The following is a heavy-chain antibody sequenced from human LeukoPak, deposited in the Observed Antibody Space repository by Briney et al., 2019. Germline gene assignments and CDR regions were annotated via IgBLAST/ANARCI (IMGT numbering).Heavy chain of an antibody. CDR3: AGVIVVVPPSMDV. D-gene: IGHD3-22*01. CDR2: INHSGST. V-gene: IGHV4-30-2*01. CDR1: GGSISSGAYS. J-gene: IGHJ6*02. Sequence: PSQTLSLTCAVSGGSISSGAYSWSWIRQPPGKGLEWIGEINHSGSTNYNPSLKSRVTISVDTSKNQFSLKLSSVTAADTAVYYCAGVIVVVPPSMDVWGQGTTVTVSS.